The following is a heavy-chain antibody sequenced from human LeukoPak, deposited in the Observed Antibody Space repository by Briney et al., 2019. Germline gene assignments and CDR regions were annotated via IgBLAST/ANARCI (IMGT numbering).Heavy chain of an antibody. CDR2: IWYDGSNK. D-gene: IGHD3-3*01. J-gene: IGHJ4*02. Sequence: GGSLRLSCAASGFTFSSYGMHWVRQAPGKGLEWVAVIWYDGSNKYYADSVKGRFTISRDNSKNTLYLQMNSLRAEDTAVYYCARDGMTITIFGVVITTYYFDYWGQGTLVTVSS. V-gene: IGHV3-33*01. CDR3: ARDGMTITIFGVVITTYYFDY. CDR1: GFTFSSYG.